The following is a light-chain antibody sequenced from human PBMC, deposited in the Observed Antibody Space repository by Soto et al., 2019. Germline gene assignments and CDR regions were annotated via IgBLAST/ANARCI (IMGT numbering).Light chain of an antibody. CDR3: QQTYSTPGT. CDR2: IAF. CDR1: QSISGY. Sequence: DIQMTQSPSSLSASVGDRVTITCRASQSISGYLNWYQQKPGRAPNLLIYIAFSLQSGVPSRFSGSASGTDFTLTISSLQPEDFATYYCQQTYSTPGTFGQGTKLEIK. V-gene: IGKV1-39*01. J-gene: IGKJ2*02.